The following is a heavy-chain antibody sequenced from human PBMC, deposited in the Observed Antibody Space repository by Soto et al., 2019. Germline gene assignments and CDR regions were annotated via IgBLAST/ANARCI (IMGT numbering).Heavy chain of an antibody. D-gene: IGHD6-6*01. V-gene: IGHV2-5*01. Sequence: QITLKESGPTLVKPTQTLTLTCTFSGFSLSTSAVGVVWIRQPPGKALEWLALIYWNDDKRYSPSLENRLTITKDTSKNQVVLTMTNVEPADTATYYCAHAPAARYFDYWGKVPLVTASS. CDR1: GFSLSTSAVG. CDR3: AHAPAARYFDY. CDR2: IYWNDDK. J-gene: IGHJ4*02.